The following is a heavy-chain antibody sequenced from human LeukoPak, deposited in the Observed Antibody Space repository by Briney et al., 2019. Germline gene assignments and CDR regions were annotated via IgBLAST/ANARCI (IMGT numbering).Heavy chain of an antibody. CDR2: TYYRSKWYN. Sequence: SSQTLSLTCAISGDSVSSNSVAWNWIRQSPSRGLEWLGRTYYRSKWYNDYAVFVKTRITINPDTSKDQFSLQLSSVTPEDTAVYYCARSQSPSGSFDYWGQGTLVTVSS. CDR1: GDSVSSNSVA. V-gene: IGHV6-1*01. D-gene: IGHD1-26*01. CDR3: ARSQSPSGSFDY. J-gene: IGHJ4*02.